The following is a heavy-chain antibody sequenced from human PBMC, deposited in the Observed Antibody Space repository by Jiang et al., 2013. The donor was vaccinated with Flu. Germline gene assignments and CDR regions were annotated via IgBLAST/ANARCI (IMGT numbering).Heavy chain of an antibody. J-gene: IGHJ3*02. CDR3: AKDFSSRGFDAFDM. D-gene: IGHD6-13*01. CDR2: ISWNSGTI. CDR1: GFTFDEYA. V-gene: IGHV3-9*01. Sequence: GGLVQPGWSLRLSCAASGFTFDEYAMHWVRQPPGKGLEWVAAISWNSGTIAYADSVKGRFTISRDNAKNSLYLQMSSLRTEDTALYYCAKDFSSRGFDAFDMWGQGTMATVSS.